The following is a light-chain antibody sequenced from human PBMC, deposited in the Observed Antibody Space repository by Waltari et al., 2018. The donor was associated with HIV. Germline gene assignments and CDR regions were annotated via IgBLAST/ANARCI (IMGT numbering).Light chain of an antibody. V-gene: IGLV2-14*02. CDR3: TSYTSGATWV. J-gene: IGLJ3*02. CDR1: SSDVGNYNY. Sequence: QSALTQPASVSGSPGQSITISCTGTSSDVGNYNYVSCVQHRPDRAPKSVILDVSKRRCGICSRFCGYKSGKTASLIISGLQPEDEADYCCTSYTSGATWVVGGGTRVTVL. CDR2: DVS.